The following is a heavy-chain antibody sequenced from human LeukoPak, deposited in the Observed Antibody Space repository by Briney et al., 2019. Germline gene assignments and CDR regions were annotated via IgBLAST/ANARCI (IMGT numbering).Heavy chain of an antibody. CDR1: GFTFSSYG. CDR3: ANWNDDNFDY. Sequence: PGGSLRLSCAASGFTFSSYGMHWVRQAPGKGLEWVAVISYDGSNKYYADSVKGRFTISRDNSKNTLYLQMNSLRAEDTAVYYCANWNDDNFDYWGQGTLVTVSS. D-gene: IGHD1-1*01. V-gene: IGHV3-30*18. CDR2: ISYDGSNK. J-gene: IGHJ4*02.